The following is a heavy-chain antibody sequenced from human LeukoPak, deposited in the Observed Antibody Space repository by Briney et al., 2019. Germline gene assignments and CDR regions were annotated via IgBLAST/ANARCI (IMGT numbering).Heavy chain of an antibody. J-gene: IGHJ4*02. CDR2: INPNSGGT. CDR1: GYTFTGYY. D-gene: IGHD3-10*01. Sequence: GASVKVSCKASGYTFTGYYMHWVRQAPGQGLEWMGWINPNSGGTNYAQKFQGRVTMTTDTSISTAYMELSRLRSDDTAVYYCARNRYGSGSYLEDYWGQGTLVTVSS. V-gene: IGHV1-2*02. CDR3: ARNRYGSGSYLEDY.